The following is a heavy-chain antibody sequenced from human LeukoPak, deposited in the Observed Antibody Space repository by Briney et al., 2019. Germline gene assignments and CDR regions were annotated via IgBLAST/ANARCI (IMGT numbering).Heavy chain of an antibody. J-gene: IGHJ4*02. CDR1: GGSISSHY. CDR2: IYYRGGT. Sequence: SETLSLTCTVSGGSISSHYWTWIRQPPGKGLEWIGYIYYRGGTNYNPSLQSRVTISVDTSKNQFSLKLSSMTAADTAVYYCARGDVVPAAIDYWGQGTLVTVSS. D-gene: IGHD2-2*01. V-gene: IGHV4-59*08. CDR3: ARGDVVPAAIDY.